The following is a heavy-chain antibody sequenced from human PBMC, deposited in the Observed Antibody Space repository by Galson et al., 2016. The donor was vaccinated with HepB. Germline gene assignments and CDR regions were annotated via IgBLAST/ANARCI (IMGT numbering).Heavy chain of an antibody. D-gene: IGHD4/OR15-4a*01. V-gene: IGHV3-23*01. J-gene: IGHJ3*02. CDR3: ARHLRVGSGAHRDVFDI. CDR1: GFTFASYA. Sequence: SLRLSCAASGFTFASYAMTWVRQAPGKGLQWVSSISPSGWSSHDADSVNGPFTTSRDNSRFTLYLQMNSLRVEDAAAYYCARHLRVGSGAHRDVFDIWGRGTMVSVSS. CDR2: ISPSGWSS.